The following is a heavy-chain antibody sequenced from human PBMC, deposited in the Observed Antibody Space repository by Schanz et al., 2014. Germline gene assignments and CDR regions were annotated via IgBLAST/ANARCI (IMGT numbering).Heavy chain of an antibody. V-gene: IGHV3-74*01. CDR3: AKYRGYYRVSGSYRELEY. D-gene: IGHD3-10*01. CDR2: INSVGSNT. CDR1: GFTFSSHW. J-gene: IGHJ4*02. Sequence: EVQLVQSGGGLVQPGGSLRLSCAASGFTFSSHWMHWVRQDPGKGLVWVARINSVGSNTDYADSVTGRFTISRDNSKNTLFLQMNSLRVEDSAIYYCAKYRGYYRVSGSYRELEYWGQGTLVTVSS.